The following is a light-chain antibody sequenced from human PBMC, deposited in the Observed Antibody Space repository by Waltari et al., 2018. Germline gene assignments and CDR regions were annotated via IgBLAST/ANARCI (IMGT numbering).Light chain of an antibody. Sequence: QSILTQPPSVSGAPGQRVTIPCTGSRSNLGADHAVHWYQDFPGRGPQHLIYCNNHRPSGVPDRFSGSKSGTSASLTITGLQAEDEADYYCQSFDTSLSDGVVFGGGTKV. V-gene: IGLV1-40*02. CDR1: RSNLGADHA. CDR2: CNN. J-gene: IGLJ2*01. CDR3: QSFDTSLSDGVV.